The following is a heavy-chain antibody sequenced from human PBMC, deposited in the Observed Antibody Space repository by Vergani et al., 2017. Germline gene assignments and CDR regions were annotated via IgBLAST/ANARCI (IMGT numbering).Heavy chain of an antibody. CDR3: AGGSHSWQRADR. J-gene: IGHJ5*02. V-gene: IGHV4-59*02. CDR1: GAPVNSFY. D-gene: IGHD6-13*01. CDR2: VSFRGDT. Sequence: QVKLQELGPGLVKPSETLSLTCTVPGAPVNSFYWSWIRQPPGKGLEWMGYVSFRGDTLYDPSVMGRMTISLNTSSNQFSLYLTAVTAADTAVYFCAGGSHSWQRADRWGQGLLVSVSS.